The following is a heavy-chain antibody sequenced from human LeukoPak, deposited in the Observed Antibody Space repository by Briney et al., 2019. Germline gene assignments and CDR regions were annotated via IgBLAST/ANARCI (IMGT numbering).Heavy chain of an antibody. J-gene: IGHJ4*02. D-gene: IGHD5-12*01. CDR3: ARGDSGCVVY. CDR1: GGSICSGGYS. V-gene: IGHV4-30-2*01. CDR2: IYHSGST. Sequence: SETLSLTCAVSGGSICSGGYSWSWIRQPPGKGLEWIGYIYHSGSTYYNPSLKSRVTISVDRSKNQFSLKLSSVTAADTAVYYCARGDSGCVVYWGQGTLVTASS.